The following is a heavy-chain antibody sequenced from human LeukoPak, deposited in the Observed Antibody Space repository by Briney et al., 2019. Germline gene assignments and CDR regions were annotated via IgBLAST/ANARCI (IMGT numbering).Heavy chain of an antibody. J-gene: IGHJ4*02. D-gene: IGHD4-17*01. CDR2: ISWNSGSI. CDR3: ATDNDYGGNGYFAY. CDR1: GFTFDDYA. Sequence: GGSLRLSCAASGFTFDDYAMHWVRQAPGKGLEWLSGISWNSGSIGYADAVKGRFTISRDNAKNSLYLQMNSLIAEDTALYYCATDNDYGGNGYFAYWGQGPLVSVSS. V-gene: IGHV3-9*01.